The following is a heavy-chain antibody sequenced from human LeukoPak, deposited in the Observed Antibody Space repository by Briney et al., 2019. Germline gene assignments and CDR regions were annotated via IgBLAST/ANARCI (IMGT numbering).Heavy chain of an antibody. J-gene: IGHJ4*02. V-gene: IGHV1-69*06. CDR3: ARGIAVAGYFDY. D-gene: IGHD6-19*01. CDR1: GGTFSSYA. Sequence: ASVKVSCKASGGTFSSYAISGVGQAPGKGLEWMGGVIPIFGTANYPQQFQGRVTITADKSTSTAYMELSSLRSEDTAVYYCARGIAVAGYFDYWGQGTLVTVSS. CDR2: VIPIFGTA.